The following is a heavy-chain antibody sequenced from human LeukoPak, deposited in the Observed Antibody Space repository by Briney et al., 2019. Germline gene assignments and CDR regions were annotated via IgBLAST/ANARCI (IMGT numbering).Heavy chain of an antibody. Sequence: ASVKVSCKVSGYTLTELSMHWVRQAPGKGLERMGGFDPEDGETIYAQKFQGRVTMTEDTSTDTAYMELSSLRSEDTAVYYCATGQTGTGEFYFDYWGQGTLVTVSS. CDR3: ATGQTGTGEFYFDY. CDR1: GYTLTELS. CDR2: FDPEDGET. V-gene: IGHV1-24*01. J-gene: IGHJ4*02. D-gene: IGHD3-9*01.